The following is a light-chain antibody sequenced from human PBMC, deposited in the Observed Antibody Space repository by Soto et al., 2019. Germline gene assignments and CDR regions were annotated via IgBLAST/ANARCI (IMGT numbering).Light chain of an antibody. J-gene: IGKJ2*01. CDR1: QSVSSN. CDR3: QQYNNWPSMYT. Sequence: EIVMTQSPATLSVSPGERATLSCRASQSVSSNLAWYQQKPGQAPRLLIYGASTRATGIPARFSGSGSGTEFTLTISSLQSEDFAVYYCQQYNNWPSMYTFGQGTKLETK. V-gene: IGKV3-15*01. CDR2: GAS.